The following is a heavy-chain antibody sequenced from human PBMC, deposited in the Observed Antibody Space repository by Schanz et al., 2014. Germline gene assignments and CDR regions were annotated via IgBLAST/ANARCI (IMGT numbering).Heavy chain of an antibody. V-gene: IGHV3-23*01. CDR2: IVGGGGRT. CDR1: GFTFSGYA. Sequence: EVQLLESGGGLVQPGGSLRISCAASGFTFSGYAMSWVRQAPGKGLEWVSSIVGGGGRTYYADSVKGRFTISRDNSKNTLYLQMNSLRVEDTAVYYCARGGYSYGSGYYAMDVWGQGTAVTVSS. J-gene: IGHJ6*02. CDR3: ARGGYSYGSGYYAMDV. D-gene: IGHD5-18*01.